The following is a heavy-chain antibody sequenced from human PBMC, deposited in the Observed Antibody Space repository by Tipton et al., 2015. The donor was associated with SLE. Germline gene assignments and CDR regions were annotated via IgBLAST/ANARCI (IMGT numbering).Heavy chain of an antibody. J-gene: IGHJ6*03. D-gene: IGHD4-17*01. CDR1: GYSISSGYY. CDR3: ATLTTVTTYYYYYMDV. V-gene: IGHV4-38-2*01. CDR2: IYHSGST. Sequence: GLVKPSETLSLTCAVSGYSISSGYYWGWIRQPPGKGLEWIGSIYHSGSTYYNPSLKSRVTISVDTSKNQFSLKLSSVTAADTAVYYCATLTTVTTYYYYYMDVWGKGTTVTVSS.